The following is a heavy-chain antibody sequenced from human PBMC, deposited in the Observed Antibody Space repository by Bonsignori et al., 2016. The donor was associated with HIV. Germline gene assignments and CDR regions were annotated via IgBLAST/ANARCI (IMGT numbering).Heavy chain of an antibody. J-gene: IGHJ3*01. Sequence: WIRQPPGKGLEWIVSMYHSGSTYYNPSLKSRVAISMDTSRNLFSLRLNSMTTADTAVYYCARHLPPKSLWSAFDFWGQGTVVTVSS. V-gene: IGHV4-38-2*01. CDR3: ARHLPPKSLWSAFDF. CDR2: MYHSGST. D-gene: IGHD3-16*01.